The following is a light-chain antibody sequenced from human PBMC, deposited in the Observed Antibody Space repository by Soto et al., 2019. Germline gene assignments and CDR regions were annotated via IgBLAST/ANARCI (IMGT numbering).Light chain of an antibody. CDR2: NNN. CDR1: SSNIESNW. V-gene: IGLV1-47*02. CDR3: STWDYDLYTPI. J-gene: IGLJ2*01. Sequence: QAVVTQAPSVSGTPGQWVTISCSGSSSNIESNWVYWCQQLPRRAPKILIYNNNQRPSGVPDLFSGSKSGTSASLAITGLRSDDDADYYCSTWDYDLYTPIIGGGTKLTVL.